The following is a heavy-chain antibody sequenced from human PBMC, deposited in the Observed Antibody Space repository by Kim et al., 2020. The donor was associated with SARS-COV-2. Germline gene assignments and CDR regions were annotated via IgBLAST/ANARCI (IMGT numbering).Heavy chain of an antibody. CDR1: GGTFSSYA. Sequence: SVKVSCKASGGTFSSYAISWVRQAPGQGLEWMGRIIPILGIANYAQKFQGRVTITADKSTSTAYMELSSLRSEDTAVYYCARSVTPEQYYYDSSGYFNFDYWGQGTLVTVSS. CDR3: ARSVTPEQYYYDSSGYFNFDY. CDR2: IIPILGIA. J-gene: IGHJ4*02. D-gene: IGHD3-22*01. V-gene: IGHV1-69*04.